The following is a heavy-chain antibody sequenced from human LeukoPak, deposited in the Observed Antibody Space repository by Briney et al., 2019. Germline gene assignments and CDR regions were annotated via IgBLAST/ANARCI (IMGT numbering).Heavy chain of an antibody. Sequence: SETLSLTCTVSGGSISSSSYYWGWIRQPPGKGLEWIGSIYYSGSTYYNPSLKSRVTISVDTSKNQFSLKLSSVTAADTAVYYCARDHSYGHIDYWGQGTLVTVSS. CDR1: GGSISSSSYY. CDR2: IYYSGST. J-gene: IGHJ4*02. D-gene: IGHD5-18*01. CDR3: ARDHSYGHIDY. V-gene: IGHV4-39*07.